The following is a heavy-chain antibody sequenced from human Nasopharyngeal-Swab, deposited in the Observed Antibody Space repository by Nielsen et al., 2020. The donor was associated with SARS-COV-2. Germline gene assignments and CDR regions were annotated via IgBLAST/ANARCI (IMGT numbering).Heavy chain of an antibody. J-gene: IGHJ4*02. V-gene: IGHV4-4*02. CDR3: ARGAATIPYYFDY. Sequence: SETLSLTCVVSGASISTSHWWNWVRQSPGKGLEWIGEIYRNGLTSYNPSLKSRLTVSMDESKNQFSLKLTSLTAADTAVYYCARGAATIPYYFDYWGQGTLVTVSS. CDR2: IYRNGLT. CDR1: GASISTSHW. D-gene: IGHD6-13*01.